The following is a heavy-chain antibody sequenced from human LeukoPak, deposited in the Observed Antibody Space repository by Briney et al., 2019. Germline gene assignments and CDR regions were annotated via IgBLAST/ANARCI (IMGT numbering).Heavy chain of an antibody. J-gene: IGHJ4*02. CDR1: GFTFSSYA. CDR2: FSGGAGKT. V-gene: IGHV3-23*01. CDR3: AKDQYIYGSSPFDY. Sequence: GGSLRLSCAASGFTFSSYAMSWVRQAPGKRLEWVSSFSGGAGKTYYADSVKGRFTISRDNSQNTVYLQMSSLRAEDTAVYYCAKDQYIYGSSPFDYWGQGTLVTVSS. D-gene: IGHD3-10*01.